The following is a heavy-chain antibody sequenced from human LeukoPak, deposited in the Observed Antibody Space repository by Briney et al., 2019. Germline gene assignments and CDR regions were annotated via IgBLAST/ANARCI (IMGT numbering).Heavy chain of an antibody. CDR3: ARGGDFGHSYGGYYYMDV. D-gene: IGHD5-18*01. Sequence: PGGSLRLSCAASGFTFSTYDMHWVRQATGKGLEWVSTIGTAGDTYYPGSVKGRFTISRENAKNSLYLQMNSLRAGDTAVYYCARGGDFGHSYGGYYYMDVWGKGTTVTVSS. V-gene: IGHV3-13*01. J-gene: IGHJ6*03. CDR1: GFTFSTYD. CDR2: IGTAGDT.